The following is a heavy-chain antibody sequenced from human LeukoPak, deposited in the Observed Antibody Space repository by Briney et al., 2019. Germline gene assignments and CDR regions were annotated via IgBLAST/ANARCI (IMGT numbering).Heavy chain of an antibody. J-gene: IGHJ6*03. V-gene: IGHV1-2*02. CDR3: ARAALRLFDYYYYYMDV. Sequence: ASVKVSCKASGYTFTGCYMHWVRQAPGQGLEWMGWINPNSGGANYAQKFQGRVTMTRDTSISTAYMELSRLRSDDTAVYYCARAALRLFDYYYYYMDVWGKGTTVTVSS. CDR1: GYTFTGCY. CDR2: INPNSGGA. D-gene: IGHD3-16*01.